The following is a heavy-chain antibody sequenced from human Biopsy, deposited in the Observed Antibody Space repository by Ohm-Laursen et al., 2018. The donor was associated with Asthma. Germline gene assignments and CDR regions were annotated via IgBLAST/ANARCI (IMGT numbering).Heavy chain of an antibody. J-gene: IGHJ2*01. CDR1: GDSVSSGSYY. Sequence: SETLSLTCTVSGDSVSSGSYYWSWIRQPPGKGLAWVSYTSYSGSTDYNPSLKSRLTISMDTSKNQFSLKLSSVTAADTAVYYCARVPTTLRYFDLWGRGTLVTVSS. D-gene: IGHD2-15*01. CDR3: ARVPTTLRYFDL. CDR2: TSYSGST. V-gene: IGHV4-61*01.